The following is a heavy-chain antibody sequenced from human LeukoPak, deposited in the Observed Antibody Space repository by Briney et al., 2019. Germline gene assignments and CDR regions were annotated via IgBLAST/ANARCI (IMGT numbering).Heavy chain of an antibody. CDR1: GFTFSTYA. D-gene: IGHD2-15*01. Sequence: GGSLRLSCAASGFTFSTYAMHWVRQAPGKGLEWVALISFDGSNKYYADSVKGRFTISRDNSKNTLYLQMNSLRAEDTAVYYCAKDLLGYCSGGSCSGFDYWGQGTLVTVSS. CDR3: AKDLLGYCSGGSCSGFDY. J-gene: IGHJ4*02. CDR2: ISFDGSNK. V-gene: IGHV3-30*04.